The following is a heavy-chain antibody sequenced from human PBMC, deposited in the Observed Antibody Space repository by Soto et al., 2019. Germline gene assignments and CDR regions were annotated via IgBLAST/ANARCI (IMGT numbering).Heavy chain of an antibody. V-gene: IGHV2-5*02. J-gene: IGHJ5*02. Sequence: SGPTLVNPTQTLTLTCPFSGFSLSTSGVGVGWIRQPPGKALEWLALIYWDDDKRYSPSLKSRLTITKDTSKNQVVLTMTNMDPVDTATYYCVVEGVVVPAARVIYWFDPWGQGTLVTVSS. CDR1: GFSLSTSGVG. CDR3: VVEGVVVPAARVIYWFDP. CDR2: IYWDDDK. D-gene: IGHD2-2*01.